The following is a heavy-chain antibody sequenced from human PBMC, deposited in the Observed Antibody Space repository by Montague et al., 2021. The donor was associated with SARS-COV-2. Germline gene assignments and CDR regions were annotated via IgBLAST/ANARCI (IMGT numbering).Heavy chain of an antibody. D-gene: IGHD1-20*01. Sequence: SETLSLTCSVSGGSISSYYWSWIRQSPGKGLEWIGYIFHSGITXXXPSXKGRVTISVDMSKNQFSLQLNSVTAADSAVYYCARTEYNWNDRFNPWGQGTLVTVSS. J-gene: IGHJ5*02. CDR3: ARTEYNWNDRFNP. V-gene: IGHV4-59*13. CDR2: IFHSGIT. CDR1: GGSISSYY.